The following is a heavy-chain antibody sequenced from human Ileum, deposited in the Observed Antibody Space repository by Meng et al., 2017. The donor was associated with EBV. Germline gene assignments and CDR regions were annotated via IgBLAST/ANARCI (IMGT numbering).Heavy chain of an antibody. CDR3: AGKREYVNAWPFDY. V-gene: IGHV6-1*01. CDR1: GDSVSTNSAA. CDR2: TYYRSKWYN. Sequence: AQLQPSGPGLVHPPQTLSLTCAISGDSVSTNSAAWNWIRQSPSRGLEWLGRTYYRSKWYNEYAVSVKSRITINADTSKNQFSLQLNSVTPEDTAVYYCAGKREYVNAWPFDYWGQGTLVTVSS. J-gene: IGHJ4*02. D-gene: IGHD2/OR15-2a*01.